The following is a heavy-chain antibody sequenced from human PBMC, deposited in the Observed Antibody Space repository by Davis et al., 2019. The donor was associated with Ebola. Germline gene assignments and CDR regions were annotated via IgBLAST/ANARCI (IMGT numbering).Heavy chain of an antibody. J-gene: IGHJ1*01. D-gene: IGHD3-22*01. CDR2: IYNSGST. V-gene: IGHV4-61*01. CDR3: ARHDSSGYYSFQH. Sequence: SETLSLTCTVSGGSVSSGTYYWSWIRQPPGKGLEWIGHIYNSGSTNYNPPLKSRVTISLDTSKNQFSLKLTSATAAETAVYYCARHDSSGYYSFQHWGQGTVVTVSS. CDR1: GGSVSSGTYY.